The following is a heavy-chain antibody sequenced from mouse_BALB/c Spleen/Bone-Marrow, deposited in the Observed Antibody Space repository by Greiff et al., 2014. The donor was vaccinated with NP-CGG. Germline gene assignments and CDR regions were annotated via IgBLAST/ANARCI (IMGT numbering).Heavy chain of an antibody. J-gene: IGHJ2*01. CDR3: ARVIYYGNYFDY. CDR1: GYTFTDYY. CDR2: VNPYNGGT. D-gene: IGHD2-1*01. V-gene: IGHV1-19*01. Sequence: EVQLQESGPELVKPGASVKMSCKASGYTFTDYYMDWVKQSHGESFEWIGRVNPYNGGTSYNQKFKGKATLTVDKSSSTAYMELNSLTSEDSAVYYCARVIYYGNYFDYWGQGTTLTVSS.